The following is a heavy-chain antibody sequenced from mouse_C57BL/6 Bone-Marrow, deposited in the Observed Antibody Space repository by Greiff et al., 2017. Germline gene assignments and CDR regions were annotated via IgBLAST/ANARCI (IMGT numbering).Heavy chain of an antibody. Sequence: VQLKHSGPELVKPGASVKISCKASGYTFTDYYMNWVKQRSRKSIEWIGDIHTNNGGTSYNQKFKGTATLTVDKSSSTAYMELRSLTSEDSAVYYCARGDFAYWGQGTLVTVSA. CDR2: IHTNNGGT. CDR1: GYTFTDYY. CDR3: ARGDFAY. J-gene: IGHJ3*01. V-gene: IGHV1-26*01.